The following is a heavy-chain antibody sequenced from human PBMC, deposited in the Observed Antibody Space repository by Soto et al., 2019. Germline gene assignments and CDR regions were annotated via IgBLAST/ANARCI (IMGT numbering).Heavy chain of an antibody. J-gene: IGHJ4*02. V-gene: IGHV4-39*01. D-gene: IGHD3-16*02. CDR1: GGSMSSSSYY. CDR2: IYYSGST. CDR3: ARRFSAGGRLRYHLAY. Sequence: SETLSLTCTVSGGSMSSSSYYWGWMRQAQGKGLEWIGRIYYSGSTYYNRSVKSRVTISVDTSKNQFSLKLSSVTAADTAVYYCARRFSAGGRLRYHLAYWGQGTLVTVSS.